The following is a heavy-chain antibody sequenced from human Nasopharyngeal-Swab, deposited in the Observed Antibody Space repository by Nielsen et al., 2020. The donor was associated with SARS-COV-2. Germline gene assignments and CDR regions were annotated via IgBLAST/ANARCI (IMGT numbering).Heavy chain of an antibody. Sequence: GRSLRLACAASGFTFSSYSMHCVRQVPDKGLEWGAVISYDGSNKYYTDSVKGRFTISRDNSKNTLYLQMNSLRAEDAAVYYCARENHGVFDNWGQGTLVTVSS. CDR3: ARENHGVFDN. CDR1: GFTFSSYS. CDR2: ISYDGSNK. V-gene: IGHV3-30-3*01. J-gene: IGHJ4*02.